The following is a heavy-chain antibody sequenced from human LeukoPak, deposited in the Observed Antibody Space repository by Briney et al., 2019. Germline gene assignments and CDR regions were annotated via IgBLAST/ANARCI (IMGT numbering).Heavy chain of an antibody. V-gene: IGHV7-4-1*02. Sequence: ASVKVSCKASGYTFTSYAMNWVRQAPGQGLEWMGWINTNTGNPTYAQGFTRRFVFSLDTSVSTAYLQISSLKAEDTAVYYCARDGERYCSSTSCGWGYSYYYGMDVWGQGTTVTVSS. CDR2: INTNTGNP. CDR1: GYTFTSYA. CDR3: ARDGERYCSSTSCGWGYSYYYGMDV. J-gene: IGHJ6*02. D-gene: IGHD2-2*01.